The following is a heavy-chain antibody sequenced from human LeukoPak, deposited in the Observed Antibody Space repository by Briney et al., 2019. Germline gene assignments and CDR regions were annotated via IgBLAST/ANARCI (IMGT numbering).Heavy chain of an antibody. CDR2: ISGSGDST. D-gene: IGHD3-10*01. V-gene: IGHV3-23*01. J-gene: IGHJ4*02. Sequence: GGSLRLSCVASGFTFNNYTMRWVRQAPGKGLEWVSAISGSGDSTYYADSVKGRFTISRDNSKNTLYLQMNSLRVEDTAVYYCAKINYYGSGSYLYYFDYWGQGTLVTVSS. CDR1: GFTFNNYT. CDR3: AKINYYGSGSYLYYFDY.